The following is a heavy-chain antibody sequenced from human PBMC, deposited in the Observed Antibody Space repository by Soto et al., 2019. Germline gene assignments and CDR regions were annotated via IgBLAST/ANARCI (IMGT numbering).Heavy chain of an antibody. Sequence: QVQLVQSGAEVKKPGSSVKVSCKASGGTFSSYDISWVRQAPGHGLEWMGGIIPIFGTANYAQKFQGRVTITADESTSTAYMELSSLRSADTAVYYCARALVATNAFDYWRQGTLVTVSS. CDR2: IIPIFGTA. V-gene: IGHV1-69*12. J-gene: IGHJ4*02. CDR3: ARALVATNAFDY. D-gene: IGHD5-12*01. CDR1: GGTFSSYD.